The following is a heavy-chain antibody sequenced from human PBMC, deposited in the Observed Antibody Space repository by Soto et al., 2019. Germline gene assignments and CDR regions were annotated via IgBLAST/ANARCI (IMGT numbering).Heavy chain of an antibody. J-gene: IGHJ4*02. CDR1: GDSISTFY. CDR3: ARARSRWTTLEY. D-gene: IGHD3-3*01. Sequence: SETLSLTCIVSGDSISTFYWSWIRQPLGKGLEWIGNVFDSGSTNYNPSLKSRVTISAETSKNHISLKLRSVTAADTAVYYCARARSRWTTLEYWGQGTLVTVSS. CDR2: VFDSGST. V-gene: IGHV4-59*01.